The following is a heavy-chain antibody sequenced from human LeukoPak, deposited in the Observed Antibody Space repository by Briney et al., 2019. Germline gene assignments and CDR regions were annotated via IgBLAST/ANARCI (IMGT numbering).Heavy chain of an antibody. J-gene: IGHJ3*02. CDR2: IYYSGST. CDR1: GGSISSYY. D-gene: IGHD3-10*01. CDR3: ARENTMVRGAFDAFDI. V-gene: IGHV4-59*13. Sequence: PSETLSLTCTVSGGSISSYYWSWIRQPPGKGREWIGYIYYSGSTNYNPYLKSRVTVSVDTSNNQFSLKLSSVTAADTAVYYCARENTMVRGAFDAFDIWGQGTMVTVSS.